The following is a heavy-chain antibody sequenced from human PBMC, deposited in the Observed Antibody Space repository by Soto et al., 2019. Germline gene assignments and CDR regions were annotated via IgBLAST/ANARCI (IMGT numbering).Heavy chain of an antibody. V-gene: IGHV1-69*02. D-gene: IGHD2-15*01. CDR1: GGTFSSYT. CDR2: IIPILGIA. Sequence: QVQLVQSGAAVKKPGSSVKVSCKASGGTFSSYTISWVRQAPGQGLEWMGRIIPILGIANYAQKFQGRVTITADKSTSTAYMELSSLRSEDTAVYYCARGPSAATSHFDYWGQGTLVTVSS. CDR3: ARGPSAATSHFDY. J-gene: IGHJ4*02.